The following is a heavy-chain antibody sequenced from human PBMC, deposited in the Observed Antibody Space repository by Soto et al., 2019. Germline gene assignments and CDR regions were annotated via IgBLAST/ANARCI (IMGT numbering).Heavy chain of an antibody. CDR3: ARTRRIAARPRYFDY. CDR1: GGSISSGGYY. V-gene: IGHV4-31*03. Sequence: QVQLQESGPGLVKPSQTLSLTCTVSGGSISSGGYYWSWIRQHPGKGLEWIGSTYYSGSTYYNPCLKSRVTIPVDTSKNQFSLKLSSVTAADTAVYYCARTRRIAARPRYFDYWGQGTLVTVSS. D-gene: IGHD6-6*01. CDR2: TYYSGST. J-gene: IGHJ4*02.